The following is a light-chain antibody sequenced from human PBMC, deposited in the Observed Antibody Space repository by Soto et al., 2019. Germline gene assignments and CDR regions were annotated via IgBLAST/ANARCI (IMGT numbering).Light chain of an antibody. Sequence: IVLTQSPGTLSLSPGERTTLSCRASQSISRYLAWYQQKPGQGPRLLIYGASSRATGTPDRFSGSGSGTDFTLTINRLEPEDFALYYCQQYGSSPPTFGHGTKVDI. V-gene: IGKV3-20*01. CDR1: QSISRY. CDR3: QQYGSSPPT. CDR2: GAS. J-gene: IGKJ1*01.